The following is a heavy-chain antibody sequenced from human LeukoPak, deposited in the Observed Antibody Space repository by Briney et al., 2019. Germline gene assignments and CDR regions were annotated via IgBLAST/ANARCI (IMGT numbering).Heavy chain of an antibody. CDR2: ISSSSTYI. CDR3: PRTGYSYGYAIDY. Sequence: GGSLRLSCVVSGFTFSSYSMNWARQAPGKGLEWVSSISSSSTYIYYADSVKGRFTISRDNAKNSLCLQMNSLRAEDTAVYYCPRTGYSYGYAIDYWGQGTLVTVSS. J-gene: IGHJ4*02. CDR1: GFTFSSYS. V-gene: IGHV3-21*01. D-gene: IGHD5-18*01.